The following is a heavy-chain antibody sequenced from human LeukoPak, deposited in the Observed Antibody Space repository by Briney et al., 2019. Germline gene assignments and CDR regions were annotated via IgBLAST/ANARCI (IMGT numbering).Heavy chain of an antibody. CDR2: INHSGST. CDR1: GGSISSGGYY. Sequence: SEALSLTCTVSGGSISSGGYYWSWIRQPPGKGLEWIGEINHSGSTNYNPSLKSRVTISVDTSKNQFSLKLSSVTAADTAVYYCARGRVPYYFDYWGQGTLVTVSS. CDR3: ARGRVPYYFDY. V-gene: IGHV4-39*07. J-gene: IGHJ4*02.